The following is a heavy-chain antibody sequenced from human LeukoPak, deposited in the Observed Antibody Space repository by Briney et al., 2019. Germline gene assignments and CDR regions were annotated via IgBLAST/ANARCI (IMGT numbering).Heavy chain of an antibody. CDR1: GFTFSSYW. CDR3: ARDGTAANFDY. Sequence: GGSLRLSCAASGFTFSSYWMHWVRQAPAKGLVWVSRINSDGSTTNYADSVKGRFTISRDNAKNTLYLQMNSLRADDTAVYYCARDGTAANFDYWGQGTLVTVSS. J-gene: IGHJ4*02. V-gene: IGHV3-74*01. D-gene: IGHD6-13*01. CDR2: INSDGSTT.